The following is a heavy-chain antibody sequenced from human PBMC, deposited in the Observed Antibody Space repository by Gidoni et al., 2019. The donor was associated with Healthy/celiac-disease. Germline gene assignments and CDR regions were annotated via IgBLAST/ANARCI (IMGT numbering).Heavy chain of an antibody. D-gene: IGHD4-17*01. CDR3: ARALTTVNHWYFDL. Sequence: EVQLVESGGGLVKPGGSLRLSCAAPGFTFSSYSMNWVRQAPGKGLEWVSSISSSSSYIYYADSVKGRFTISRDNAKNSLYLQMNSLRAEDTAVYYCARALTTVNHWYFDLWGRGTLVTVSS. CDR1: GFTFSSYS. CDR2: ISSSSSYI. J-gene: IGHJ2*01. V-gene: IGHV3-21*01.